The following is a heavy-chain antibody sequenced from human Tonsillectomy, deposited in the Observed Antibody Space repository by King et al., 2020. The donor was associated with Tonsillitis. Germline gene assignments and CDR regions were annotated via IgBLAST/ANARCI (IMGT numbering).Heavy chain of an antibody. CDR3: ARERAVVTLGSGKFDY. J-gene: IGHJ4*02. V-gene: IGHV3-21*01. D-gene: IGHD4-23*01. Sequence: VQLVESGGGLVKPGGSLRLSCAASGFTFSTYSMNWVRRAPGKGLEWVSSISSSSSYIYYADSVKGRFTISRDNAKNSLYLQMNSLRAEDTAVYYCARERAVVTLGSGKFDYWGQGTLVTVSS. CDR1: GFTFSTYS. CDR2: ISSSSSYI.